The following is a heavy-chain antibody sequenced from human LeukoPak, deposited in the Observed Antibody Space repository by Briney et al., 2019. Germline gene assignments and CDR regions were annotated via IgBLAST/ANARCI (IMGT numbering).Heavy chain of an antibody. Sequence: GGSLRLSCAASAFTFSNSAMNWVRQVPGKGLEWVSSIDYDSSHIYYAASVRGRFTISRDNARNSVYLQMNSLRVEDTAVYYCARDPLRYLRVGHYDYWGQGTLVAVSS. V-gene: IGHV3-21*01. J-gene: IGHJ4*02. D-gene: IGHD3-9*01. CDR3: ARDPLRYLRVGHYDY. CDR2: IDYDSSHI. CDR1: AFTFSNSA.